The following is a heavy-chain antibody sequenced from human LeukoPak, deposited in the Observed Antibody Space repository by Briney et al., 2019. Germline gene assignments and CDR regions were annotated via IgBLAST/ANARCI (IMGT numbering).Heavy chain of an antibody. V-gene: IGHV3-66*01. D-gene: IGHD6-19*01. Sequence: GGSLRLSCAASGFTASSNYMGWVRQAPGRGLEWVSAIYSGGDTYYADAVKGRFTISRDNSKNMIYLEMTSLKAEDTAVYYCAKERNLEIAVAGTIFDYWGQGTLVTVSS. CDR3: AKERNLEIAVAGTIFDY. J-gene: IGHJ4*02. CDR1: GFTASSNY. CDR2: IYSGGDT.